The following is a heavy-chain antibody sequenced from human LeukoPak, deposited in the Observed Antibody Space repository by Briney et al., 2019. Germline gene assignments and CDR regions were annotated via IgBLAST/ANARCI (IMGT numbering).Heavy chain of an antibody. Sequence: AASVTVSCKASGGTFSSYAISWVRQAPGQGLEWMGGIIPIFGTANYAQKFQGRVTITADESTSTAYMELSSLRSADTAAYSCARGLAAGGYYYYYYMDVWGKGTTVTISS. J-gene: IGHJ6*03. CDR1: GGTFSSYA. CDR3: ARGLAAGGYYYYYYMDV. CDR2: IIPIFGTA. V-gene: IGHV1-69*01. D-gene: IGHD6-13*01.